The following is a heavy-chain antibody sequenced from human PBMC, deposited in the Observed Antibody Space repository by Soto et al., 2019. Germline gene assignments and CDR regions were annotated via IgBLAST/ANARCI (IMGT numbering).Heavy chain of an antibody. D-gene: IGHD3-10*01. CDR2: LIPIFGTA. Sequence: QVQLVQSGAEVKKPGSSVKVSCKASGGTFSSYAISWVRQAPGQGLEWMGGLIPIFGTANYAQKFQGRVTITADDSTSTAYMELSSLRSEDTAVYYCARVCLWFGELFWWFDPWGQGTLVTVSS. V-gene: IGHV1-69*01. J-gene: IGHJ5*02. CDR3: ARVCLWFGELFWWFDP. CDR1: GGTFSSYA.